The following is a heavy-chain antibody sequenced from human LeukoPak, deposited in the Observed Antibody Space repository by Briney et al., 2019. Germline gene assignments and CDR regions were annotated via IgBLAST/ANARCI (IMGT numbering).Heavy chain of an antibody. CDR2: ISSSSSTI. CDR3: AHGSMYQLDY. J-gene: IGHJ4*02. V-gene: IGHV3-48*01. CDR1: GFTFSSYS. Sequence: GGSPRLSCAASGFTFSSYSMNWVRQAPGKGLEWVSYISSSSSTIYYADSVKGRFTISRDNAKNTLYLQMNSLRAEDTAVYYCAHGSMYQLDYWGQGTLVTVSS. D-gene: IGHD2-2*01.